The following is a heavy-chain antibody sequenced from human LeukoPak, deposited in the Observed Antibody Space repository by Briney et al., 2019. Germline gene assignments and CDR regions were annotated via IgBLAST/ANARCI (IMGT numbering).Heavy chain of an antibody. J-gene: IGHJ5*02. CDR1: GYTLTELS. D-gene: IGHD6-19*01. V-gene: IGHV1-24*01. Sequence: GASVKVSCKVSGYTLTELSMHWARQAPGKGLEWMGGFDPEDGETIYAQKFQGRVTMTKDTSTDTAYMELSSLRSEDTAVYYCATGPGRWQWLVLGVRMNWFDPWGQGTLVTVSS. CDR2: FDPEDGET. CDR3: ATGPGRWQWLVLGVRMNWFDP.